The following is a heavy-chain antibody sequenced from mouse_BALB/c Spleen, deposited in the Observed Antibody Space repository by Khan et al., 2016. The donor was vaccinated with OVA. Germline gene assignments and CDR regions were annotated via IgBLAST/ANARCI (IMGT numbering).Heavy chain of an antibody. CDR1: GYSITSDYA. CDR2: ISYSGNT. J-gene: IGHJ2*01. V-gene: IGHV3-2*02. Sequence: EVQLQESGPGLVKPFQSLSLTCTVTGYSITSDYAWNWIRQFPGNKLEWMGFISYSGNTNYNPSLKSRISITRDTSKNQFFLQLTSVTTEDTATYYCARICGGDFDYWGQGTTLTVSS. CDR3: ARICGGDFDY.